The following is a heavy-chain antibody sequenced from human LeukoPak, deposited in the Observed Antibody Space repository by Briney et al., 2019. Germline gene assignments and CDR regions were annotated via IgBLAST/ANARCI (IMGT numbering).Heavy chain of an antibody. V-gene: IGHV4-34*01. D-gene: IGHD6-13*01. J-gene: IGHJ4*02. CDR2: INHSGST. CDR3: ARGVVAAAGRTFDF. CDR1: GGSFSGYY. Sequence: SETLSLTCAVYGGSFSGYYWSWIRQPPGKGLEWIGEINHSGSTNYNPSLKSRVPISVDTSKNQLSLKLSSVTAADTAVYYCARGVVAAAGRTFDFWGQGTLVTVSS.